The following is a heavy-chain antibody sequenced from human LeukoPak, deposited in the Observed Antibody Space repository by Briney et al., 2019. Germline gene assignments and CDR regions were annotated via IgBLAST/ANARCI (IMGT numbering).Heavy chain of an antibody. CDR1: GFTFSSYA. CDR3: AKSEIRDGYNYYYYMDV. Sequence: GGSLRLSCAASGFTFSSYAMSWVRQAPGKGLEWVSAISGSGGSTYYADSVKGRFTISRDNSKNTLYLQMNSLRAEDTAVYYCAKSEIRDGYNYYYYMDVWGKGTTVTVSS. D-gene: IGHD5-24*01. CDR2: ISGSGGST. J-gene: IGHJ6*03. V-gene: IGHV3-23*01.